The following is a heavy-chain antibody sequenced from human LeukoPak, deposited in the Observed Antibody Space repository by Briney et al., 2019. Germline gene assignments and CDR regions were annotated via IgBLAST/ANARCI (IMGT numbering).Heavy chain of an antibody. CDR2: INPNSGGT. D-gene: IGHD1-26*01. Sequence: ASVRVSCKASGYTFTDYYMHWVRQAPGRGLEWMGWINPNSGGTNYVQKFQGRVTMTRDTSISTTYMELSRLRSDDTAVYYCAREKYSGSENAFDIWGQGTMVTVSS. CDR1: GYTFTDYY. J-gene: IGHJ3*02. CDR3: AREKYSGSENAFDI. V-gene: IGHV1-2*02.